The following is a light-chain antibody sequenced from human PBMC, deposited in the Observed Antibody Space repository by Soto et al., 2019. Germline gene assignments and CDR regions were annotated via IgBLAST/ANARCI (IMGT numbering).Light chain of an antibody. CDR3: SSYTTSNTQV. J-gene: IGLJ3*02. CDR1: SSDVGTYNY. CDR2: DVS. Sequence: QSALTQPASVSGSPGQSITISGTGTSSDVGTYNYVSWYQHRPGKAPKLMIYDVSYRPSGVSNRFSGSKSANTASLTISGLQAEDEADYYCSSYTTSNTQVFGGGTKVTVL. V-gene: IGLV2-14*01.